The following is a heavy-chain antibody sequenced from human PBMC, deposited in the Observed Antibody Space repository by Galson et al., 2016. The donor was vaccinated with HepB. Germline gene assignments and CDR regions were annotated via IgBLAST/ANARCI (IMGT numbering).Heavy chain of an antibody. CDR3: ARPQSPYCSSTNCFYYGMDL. J-gene: IGHJ6*02. CDR1: GYIFTNYA. D-gene: IGHD2-2*01. CDR2: IIPIFGTT. Sequence: SVKVSCKASGYIFTNYAISWVRQAPGQGLEWMGGIIPIFGTTNYAQKFQGRVTITADESTSTAYMELSSLRSEDTAVYYCARPQSPYCSSTNCFYYGMDLWGQGTTVTVSS. V-gene: IGHV1-69*13.